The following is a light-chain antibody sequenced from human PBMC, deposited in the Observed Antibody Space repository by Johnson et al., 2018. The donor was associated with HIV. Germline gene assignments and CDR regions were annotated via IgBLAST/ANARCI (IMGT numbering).Light chain of an antibody. CDR2: END. V-gene: IGLV1-51*02. CDR3: GTWDLSLNAYV. J-gene: IGLJ1*01. CDR1: GSNIGSHY. Sequence: QSVLTQPPSVSAAPGQRVTISCSGRGSNIGSHYVSWYQQLPGTAPKLLIFENDKRPSGIPGRFSGSKSGPSATLGITGLQTGDEADYFCGTWDLSLNAYVFGPGTKVTVL.